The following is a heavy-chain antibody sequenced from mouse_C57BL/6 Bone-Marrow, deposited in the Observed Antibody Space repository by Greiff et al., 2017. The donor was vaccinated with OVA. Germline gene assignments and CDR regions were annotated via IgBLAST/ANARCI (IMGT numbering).Heavy chain of an antibody. CDR3: ARDDYYWFAY. V-gene: IGHV1-18*01. D-gene: IGHD2-3*01. J-gene: IGHJ3*01. CDR1: GYTFTDYN. Sequence: DVHLVESGPELVKPGDSVKIPCKASGYTFTDYNMDWVKQSHGKSLEWIGDINPNNGGTIYNQKFKGKATLTVDKSSSTAYMELRSLTSEDTAVYYCARDDYYWFAYWGQGTLVTVSA. CDR2: INPNNGGT.